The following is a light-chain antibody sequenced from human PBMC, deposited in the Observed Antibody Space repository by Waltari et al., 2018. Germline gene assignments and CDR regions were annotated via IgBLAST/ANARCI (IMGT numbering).Light chain of an antibody. CDR2: EVT. CDR3: SSYAGSGNVV. J-gene: IGLJ3*02. CDR1: SSVLGTYNS. V-gene: IGLV2-8*01. Sequence: QSALTQPPSASGSPGQSVTISCTGTSSVLGTYNSVSWYQQGPGNAPKRTIYEVTQRPAGVPDRFSGSKSGNTASLTVSGLQADDEADYYCSSYAGSGNVVFGGGTKLTVL.